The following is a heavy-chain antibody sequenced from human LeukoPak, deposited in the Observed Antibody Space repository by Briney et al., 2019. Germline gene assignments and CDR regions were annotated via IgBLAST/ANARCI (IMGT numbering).Heavy chain of an antibody. J-gene: IGHJ6*02. D-gene: IGHD3-10*01. V-gene: IGHV3-30*03. CDR1: GFSLSSYS. Sequence: GGSLRLSCAASGFSLSSYSTHWVRQAPGKGLEWVAVISFNGRDTKYADSMKGRFTISRDNSKNTLYVEMNSLRPEDTAVYYCARDGGQPGGYYHYGMDVWGQGTTVTVPS. CDR2: ISFNGRDT. CDR3: ARDGGQPGGYYHYGMDV.